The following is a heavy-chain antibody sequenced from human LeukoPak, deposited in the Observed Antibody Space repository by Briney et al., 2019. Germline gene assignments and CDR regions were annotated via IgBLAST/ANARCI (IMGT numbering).Heavy chain of an antibody. CDR1: GYSISSGYY. CDR2: IYHSGST. D-gene: IGHD2-2*01. J-gene: IGHJ2*01. CDR3: ARHLYCSSTSCYQWYFDL. Sequence: SETLSLTCAVSGYSISSGYYWGWIRQPPGKGLEWIGSIYHSGSTYYNPSLKSRVTISVDTSKNQFSLKLSSVTAADTAVYYCARHLYCSSTSCYQWYFDLRGRGTLVTVSS. V-gene: IGHV4-38-2*01.